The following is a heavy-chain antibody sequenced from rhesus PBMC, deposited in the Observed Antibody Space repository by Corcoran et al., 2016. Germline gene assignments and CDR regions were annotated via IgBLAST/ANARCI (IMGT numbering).Heavy chain of an antibody. V-gene: IGHV4-76*01. D-gene: IGHD1-1-1*01. J-gene: IGHJ6*01. Sequence: QVQLQESGPGVVKPSETLSLTCAVSGYSISSGYDWSWIRQPPGKGLEWIGYIYGSSGITHYNPSLKNRVTISKDTSKNQFSLKLSSVTAADTAVYYCARGDVSWNYGLDSWGQGVVVTVSS. CDR3: ARGDVSWNYGLDS. CDR2: IYGSSGIT. CDR1: GYSISSGYD.